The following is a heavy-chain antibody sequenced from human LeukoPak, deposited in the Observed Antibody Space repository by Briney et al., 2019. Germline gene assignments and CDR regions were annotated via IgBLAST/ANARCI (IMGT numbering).Heavy chain of an antibody. V-gene: IGHV1-2*02. J-gene: IGHJ2*01. Sequence: GASVKVSCKASGYTFTGYYLHWGRQAPGQGLEWMGWINPNSGDTNYAQKLQGRVTITRDTSISTAYMELSRLRSDNTAVYYSARGVGPRYFDLWGRGTLVTVSS. D-gene: IGHD1-26*01. CDR1: GYTFTGYY. CDR3: ARGVGPRYFDL. CDR2: INPNSGDT.